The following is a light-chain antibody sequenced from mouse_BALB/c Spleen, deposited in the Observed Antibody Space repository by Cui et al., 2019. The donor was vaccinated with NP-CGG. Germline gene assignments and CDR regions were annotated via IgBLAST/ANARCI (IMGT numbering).Light chain of an antibody. CDR3: ALWYSNHWV. Sequence: QAVVTQESALTTSPGETVTLTCRSSTGAVTTSNYANWVQEKPDHLFTGLIGGTNNRPPGVPARFSGSLIGDKAALTITGAQTVDEAIYFCALWYSNHWVFGGGTKLTVL. CDR1: TGAVTTSNY. V-gene: IGLV1*01. CDR2: GTN. J-gene: IGLJ1*01.